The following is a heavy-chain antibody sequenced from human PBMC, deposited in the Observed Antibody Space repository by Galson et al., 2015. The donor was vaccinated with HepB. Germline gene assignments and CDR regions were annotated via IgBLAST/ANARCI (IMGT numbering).Heavy chain of an antibody. V-gene: IGHV3-9*01. CDR1: GFTFDDYA. D-gene: IGHD5-24*01. Sequence: SLRLSCAASGFTFDDYAIHWVRQVPGKGLEWVSSITWKTGSIDYADSVKGRFTISRDNAKNSLYLQMNSLRVEDTSLYYCVRDGENGFNDLEYWGQGALVTVSS. CDR3: VRDGENGFNDLEY. J-gene: IGHJ4*02. CDR2: ITWKTGSI.